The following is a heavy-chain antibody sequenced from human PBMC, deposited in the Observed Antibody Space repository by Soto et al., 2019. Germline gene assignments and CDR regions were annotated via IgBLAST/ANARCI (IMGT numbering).Heavy chain of an antibody. CDR1: GFTFSSYA. J-gene: IGHJ4*02. Sequence: EVQLLESGGGLVQPGGSLRLSCAASGFTFSSYAMSWVCQAPGKGLEWVSGISGSGGSTYYADSVKGRFTISRDNSKNTLYLQMNSLRAEDTAVYYCATVSGGARWYGDYPFDHWGQGTLVTVSS. V-gene: IGHV3-23*01. CDR3: ATVSGGARWYGDYPFDH. D-gene: IGHD4-17*01. CDR2: ISGSGGST.